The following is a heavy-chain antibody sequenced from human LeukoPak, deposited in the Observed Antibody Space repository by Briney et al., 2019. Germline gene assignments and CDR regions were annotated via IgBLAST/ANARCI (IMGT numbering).Heavy chain of an antibody. V-gene: IGHV4-59*01. D-gene: IGHD6-13*01. Sequence: SETLSLTCTVSGGSIGSYYWSWIRQPPGKGLEWIGYIYYSGSTNYNPSLKSRVTISVDTSKNQFSLKLSSVTAADTAVYYCARGAPYSSSWYRWGQGTLVTVSS. J-gene: IGHJ5*02. CDR2: IYYSGST. CDR1: GGSIGSYY. CDR3: ARGAPYSSSWYR.